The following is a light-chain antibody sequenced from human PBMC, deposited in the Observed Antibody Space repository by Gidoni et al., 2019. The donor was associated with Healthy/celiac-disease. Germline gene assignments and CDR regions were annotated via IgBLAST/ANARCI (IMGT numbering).Light chain of an antibody. CDR3: QQYNSYSLT. J-gene: IGKJ4*01. CDR1: QSISSW. V-gene: IGKV1-5*03. CDR2: KAS. Sequence: DIQITQSPSTLSASVGDRVTITCRASQSISSWLAWYQQKPGKAPKLLIYKASSLESGVPSRFSGSGSGTEFTLTISSRQPDDFATYYCQQYNSYSLTFGGGTKVEIK.